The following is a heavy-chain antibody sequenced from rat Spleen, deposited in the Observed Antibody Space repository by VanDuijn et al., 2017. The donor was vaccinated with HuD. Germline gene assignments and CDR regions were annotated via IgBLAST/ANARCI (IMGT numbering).Heavy chain of an antibody. CDR3: ARSVFDY. V-gene: IGHV5-25*01. CDR2: ISTGGDT. J-gene: IGHJ2*01. Sequence: EVQLVESGGGLVQPGRSLKLSCAASGFTFSNYYMAWVRQAPTKGLEWVAYISTGGDTYYRDSMKGRFTISRDNAKSTLYLQMDSLRSEDTATYYCARSVFDYWGQGVMVTVSS. CDR1: GFTFSNYY.